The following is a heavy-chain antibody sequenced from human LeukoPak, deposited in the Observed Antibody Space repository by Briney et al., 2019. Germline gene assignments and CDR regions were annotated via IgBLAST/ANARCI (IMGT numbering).Heavy chain of an antibody. CDR3: ARGIAAAGTGEWFDP. J-gene: IGHJ5*02. V-gene: IGHV1-2*02. CDR1: GYTFTGYH. Sequence: VASVKVSCKASGYTFTGYHMHWVRQAPGQGLEWMGWINPNSGGTNYAQKFQGRVTMTRDTSISTAYMELSRLRSDDTAVYYCARGIAAAGTGEWFDPWGQGTLVTVSS. D-gene: IGHD6-13*01. CDR2: INPNSGGT.